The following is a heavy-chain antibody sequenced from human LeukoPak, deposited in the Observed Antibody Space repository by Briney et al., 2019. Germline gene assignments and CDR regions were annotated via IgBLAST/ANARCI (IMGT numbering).Heavy chain of an antibody. D-gene: IGHD3-9*01. CDR2: IHPYGFT. CDR3: ARGSDESKTGDS. Sequence: SETLSLTCAIYGGSFSHYYWSWIRQAPGKGLEWIGEIHPYGFTSVNPSLKSRVSIVPDTSKNHFSLTLTSVTAADTAVYYCARGSDESKTGDSWGQGSLVTVSS. J-gene: IGHJ4*02. CDR1: GGSFSHYY. V-gene: IGHV4-34*01.